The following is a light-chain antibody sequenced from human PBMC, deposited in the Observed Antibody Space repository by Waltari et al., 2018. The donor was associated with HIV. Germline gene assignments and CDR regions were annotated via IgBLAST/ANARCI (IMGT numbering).Light chain of an antibody. CDR3: QQYDTFPYT. Sequence: DIQMTQSPSTLYASVGDRVPITCRASQKISSWLAWYQQRPGKAPNLLIYQASTLQGGVPSRFSGSGSGTDFTLTINRLQSDDFGTYYCQQYDTFPYTFGPGTNLEIK. CDR1: QKISSW. J-gene: IGKJ2*01. CDR2: QAS. V-gene: IGKV1-5*01.